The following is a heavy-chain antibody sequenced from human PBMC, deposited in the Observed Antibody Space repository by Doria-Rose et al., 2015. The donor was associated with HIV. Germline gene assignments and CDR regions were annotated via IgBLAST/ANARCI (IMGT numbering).Heavy chain of an antibody. CDR1: GVSLSSPGMG. CDR2: SMSYDEA. Sequence: QTTLKESGPVLVKPTETLTLTCTVSGVSLSSPGMGVSWIRQPPGKALQWLANSMSYDEASYKSSLKGRLTISRGTSKRQVVLTMTDMDPVDTATYYCARIKSSRWYHKYYFDFWGQGTLVIVSA. V-gene: IGHV2-26*01. J-gene: IGHJ4*02. D-gene: IGHD6-13*01. CDR3: ARIKSSRWYHKYYFDF.